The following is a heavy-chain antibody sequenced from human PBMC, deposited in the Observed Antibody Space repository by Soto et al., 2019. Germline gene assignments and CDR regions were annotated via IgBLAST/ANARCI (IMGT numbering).Heavy chain of an antibody. CDR1: DGSISNSY. D-gene: IGHD1-26*01. V-gene: IGHV4-4*07. CDR3: AREEQLGPYYYYALDV. Sequence: SETLSLTCTVSDGSISNSYWSWIRQPAGKGLEWIGRIHSSGSAKYNPSLNSRVAMSVDMSKNQFSLEVSSLTAADTAVYYCAREEQLGPYYYYALDVWGQGTTVTVSS. CDR2: IHSSGSA. J-gene: IGHJ6*02.